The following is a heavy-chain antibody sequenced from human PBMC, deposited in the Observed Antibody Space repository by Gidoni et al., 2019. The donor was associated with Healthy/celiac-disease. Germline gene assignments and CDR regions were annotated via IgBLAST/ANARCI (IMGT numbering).Heavy chain of an antibody. CDR2: IYYSGST. V-gene: IGHV4-31*03. CDR1: GGSISSGGYY. Sequence: QVQLQESGPGLVKPSQTLSLTCPVSGGSISSGGYYWSWIRQHPGKGLEWIGYIYYSGSTYYNPSLKSRVTISVDTSKNQFSLKLSSVTAADTAVYYCARVVVVPAAIRFRAFDIWGQGTMVTVSS. J-gene: IGHJ3*02. CDR3: ARVVVVPAAIRFRAFDI. D-gene: IGHD2-2*01.